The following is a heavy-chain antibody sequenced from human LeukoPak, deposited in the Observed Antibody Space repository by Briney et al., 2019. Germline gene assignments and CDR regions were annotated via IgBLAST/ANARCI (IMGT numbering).Heavy chain of an antibody. V-gene: IGHV4-39*02. CDR1: GGSISSYY. Sequence: SETLSLTCTVSGGSISSYYWGWIRQPPGKGLEWIGSIYYGGNTYYNPSLKSRVTISVDTSMNHFSLKLSFVTTADTAVYYCARTLGYCSGGSCTRGYNWFDPWGQGTLVTVPS. CDR2: IYYGGNT. CDR3: ARTLGYCSGGSCTRGYNWFDP. J-gene: IGHJ5*02. D-gene: IGHD2-15*01.